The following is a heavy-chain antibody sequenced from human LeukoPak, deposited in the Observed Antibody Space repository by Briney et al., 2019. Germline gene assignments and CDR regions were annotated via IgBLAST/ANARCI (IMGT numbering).Heavy chain of an antibody. J-gene: IGHJ4*02. CDR1: GYTFTSYD. D-gene: IGHD3-10*01. V-gene: IGHV1-8*01. Sequence: ASVKVSCKASGYTFTSYDINWVRQATGQGLEWMGWMNPNSGNTGYAQKFQGRVTMTRNTSISTAYMELSSLRSEDTAVYYCARVGLGYWRSGSYTYFDYWGQGTLVAVSS. CDR2: MNPNSGNT. CDR3: ARVGLGYWRSGSYTYFDY.